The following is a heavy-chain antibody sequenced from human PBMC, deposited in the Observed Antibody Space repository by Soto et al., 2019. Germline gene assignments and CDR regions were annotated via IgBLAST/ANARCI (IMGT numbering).Heavy chain of an antibody. Sequence: ETLSLTCTVCGGSVSSGSYYWSWIRQPPGKGLEWMGYIYYSVSTNYNPSLKIRVTISVDTSKNQFSLKLSSVTAADTALSYCARTHYGDYNYYYYYGMDVWGQGTTVTVSS. V-gene: IGHV4-61*01. J-gene: IGHJ6*02. CDR1: GGSVSSGSYY. CDR3: ARTHYGDYNYYYYYGMDV. CDR2: IYYSVST. D-gene: IGHD4-17*01.